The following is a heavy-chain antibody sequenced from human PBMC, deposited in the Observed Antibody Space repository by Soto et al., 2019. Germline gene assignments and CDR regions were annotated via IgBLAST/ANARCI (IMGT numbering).Heavy chain of an antibody. V-gene: IGHV1-2*04. CDR1: GYTFTGYY. J-gene: IGHJ6*03. D-gene: IGHD4-17*01. CDR2: INPNSGGT. Sequence: ASVKVSCKASGYTFTGYYMHWVRQAPGQGLEWMGWINPNSGGTNYAQKFQGWVTMTRDTSISTAYMELSRLRSDDTAVYYCATSTVTKENYYYMDVWGKGTTVTVSS. CDR3: ATSTVTKENYYYMDV.